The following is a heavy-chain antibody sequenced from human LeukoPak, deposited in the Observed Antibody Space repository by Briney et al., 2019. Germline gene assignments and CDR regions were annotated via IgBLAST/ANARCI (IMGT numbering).Heavy chain of an antibody. D-gene: IGHD3-9*01. J-gene: IGHJ4*02. Sequence: GGSLRLSCAASVFTLSSYAMSWVRQAPGKGLEWVSAISVSGNTYHADSVKGRFTISRDNSKNTRYLQMKSLRAEDTAVYYCAKLGDILTGYPYYFDYWGQGTLVTVSS. V-gene: IGHV3-23*01. CDR1: VFTLSSYA. CDR2: ISVSGNT. CDR3: AKLGDILTGYPYYFDY.